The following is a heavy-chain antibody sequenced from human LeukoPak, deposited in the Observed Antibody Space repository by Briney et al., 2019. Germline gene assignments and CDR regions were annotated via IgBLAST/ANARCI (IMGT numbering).Heavy chain of an antibody. Sequence: ASVKVSCKASGYTFTGYYMHWVRQAPGQGLEWMGWINPNSGGTNYAQKFQGRVTMTRDTSISTAYMELSRLRSDDTAVYYCASGGYYYDSSGYYQLDYWGQGTLVTVSS. CDR2: INPNSGGT. V-gene: IGHV1-2*02. CDR3: ASGGYYYDSSGYYQLDY. J-gene: IGHJ4*02. D-gene: IGHD3-22*01. CDR1: GYTFTGYY.